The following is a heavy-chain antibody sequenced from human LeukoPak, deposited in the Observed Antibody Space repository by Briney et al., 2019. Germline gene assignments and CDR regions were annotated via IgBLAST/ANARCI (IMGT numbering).Heavy chain of an antibody. CDR1: GYTFTSYG. CDR3: ARDRLRYFDWLGEDWFDP. D-gene: IGHD3-9*01. V-gene: IGHV1-18*01. J-gene: IGHJ5*02. Sequence: ASVKVSCKXSGYTFTSYGISWVRQAPGQGLEGMGWISAYNGNTNYAQKLQGRVTMTTDTSTRTAYMELRSLRSDDTAVYYCARDRLRYFDWLGEDWFDPWGQGTLVTVSS. CDR2: ISAYNGNT.